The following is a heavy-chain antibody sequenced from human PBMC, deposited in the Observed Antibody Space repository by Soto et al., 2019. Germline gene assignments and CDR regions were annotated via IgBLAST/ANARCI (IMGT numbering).Heavy chain of an antibody. CDR2: IHYSGTT. CDR1: GTSISSYY. CDR3: ASSKYDVVAGSVWFDP. Sequence: SETLSLTCTVSGTSISSYYWSWIRQPPGKGLEWIANIHYSGTTNYNPSLASRVTLSVDTSKNQFSLRLNSVTAADTAVYFCASSKYDVVAGSVWFDPWGQGTLVTVSS. D-gene: IGHD2-21*01. J-gene: IGHJ5*02. V-gene: IGHV4-59*12.